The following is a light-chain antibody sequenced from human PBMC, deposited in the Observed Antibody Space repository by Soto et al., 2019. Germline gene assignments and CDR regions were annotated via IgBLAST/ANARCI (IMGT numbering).Light chain of an antibody. CDR2: DVT. CDR1: SSEVGGYNY. V-gene: IGLV2-14*03. Sequence: QSALTQPASVSGSPGQSITISCTGTSSEVGGYNYVSWYQHHPGKAPKLIIYDVTNRPSGVSNHFSGSKSGNTASLTISGLQPEYEADYYCSSYTTSNTRQIVFGTGTKVTVL. CDR3: SSYTTSNTRQIV. J-gene: IGLJ1*01.